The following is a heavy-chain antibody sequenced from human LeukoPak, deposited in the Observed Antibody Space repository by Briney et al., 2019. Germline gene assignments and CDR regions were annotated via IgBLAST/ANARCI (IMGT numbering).Heavy chain of an antibody. Sequence: GGSLRLSCAASGFTFSSYAMHWVRQAPGKGLEWVSAISGSGTSTYYADSVKGRFTISRDNSKNTLYVQMNSLRAEDTAAYYCAKDRGWFGGSLANFDYWGQGTLVTVSS. J-gene: IGHJ4*02. CDR2: ISGSGTST. D-gene: IGHD3-10*01. CDR3: AKDRGWFGGSLANFDY. CDR1: GFTFSSYA. V-gene: IGHV3-23*01.